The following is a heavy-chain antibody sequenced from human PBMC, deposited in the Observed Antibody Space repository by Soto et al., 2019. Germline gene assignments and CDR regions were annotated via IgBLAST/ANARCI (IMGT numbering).Heavy chain of an antibody. CDR3: AKDYYDSSGYRRPFDY. J-gene: IGHJ4*02. CDR1: GFTFSSYA. V-gene: IGHV3-23*01. Sequence: GGSLRLSCAASGFTFSSYAMSWVRQAPGKGLEWVSAISGSGGSTYYADSVKGRFTISRDNSKNTLYLQMNSLRAEDTAVYYCAKDYYDSSGYRRPFDYWGQGTLVTVSS. CDR2: ISGSGGST. D-gene: IGHD3-22*01.